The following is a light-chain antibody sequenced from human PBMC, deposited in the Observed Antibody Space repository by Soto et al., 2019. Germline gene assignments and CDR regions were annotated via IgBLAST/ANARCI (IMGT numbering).Light chain of an antibody. J-gene: IGKJ3*01. CDR1: QTISSW. CDR3: HQYGTAPLT. CDR2: KAS. Sequence: DIQMSQSPSTLSGSVGDRVTITCRASQTISSWLAWYQQKPGKAPKLLIYKASTLKSGVPSRFSGSGSGTEFTLTISSLQPDDFATYYCHQYGTAPLTFGPGTKVDI. V-gene: IGKV1-5*03.